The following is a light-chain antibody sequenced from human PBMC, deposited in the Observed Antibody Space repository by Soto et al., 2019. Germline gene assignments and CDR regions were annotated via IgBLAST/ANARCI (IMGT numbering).Light chain of an antibody. CDR2: EGS. CDR1: SSDVGSYNL. V-gene: IGLV2-23*01. J-gene: IGLJ1*01. Sequence: QSALTQPASVSGSPGRSITISCTGTSSDVGSYNLVSWYQQHPGKAPKLMIYEGSKRPSGVSNRFSGSKSGSTASLTISGLQTEDEADYYCCSYAGTSSFYVFGTGTKV. CDR3: CSYAGTSSFYV.